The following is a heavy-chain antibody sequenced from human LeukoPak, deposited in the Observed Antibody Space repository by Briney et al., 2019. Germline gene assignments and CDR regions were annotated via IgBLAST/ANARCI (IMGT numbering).Heavy chain of an antibody. D-gene: IGHD2-2*02. Sequence: GGTLRLSCAASGFTFSSYGMSCVRQAPGKGLEWVSAISGSGGSTYYADSVKGRFTISRDNSKNTLYLQMNSLRAEDTAVYYCAKDLADIVVVPAAIGFDYWGQGTLVTVSS. CDR2: ISGSGGST. CDR3: AKDLADIVVVPAAIGFDY. J-gene: IGHJ4*02. V-gene: IGHV3-23*01. CDR1: GFTFSSYG.